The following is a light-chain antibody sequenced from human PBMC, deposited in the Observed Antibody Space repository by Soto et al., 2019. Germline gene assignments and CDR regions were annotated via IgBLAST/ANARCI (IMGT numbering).Light chain of an antibody. CDR3: CSYAGSYTFYV. Sequence: QSVLTQPRSVSGSPGQSVTISCSGTISDVGGYNYVSWYQQYPGTAPKLMIYDVSMRPSGVPYRFSGSKSGNTASLTISGLQAEHEADYYCCSYAGSYTFYVFGSGTKVTVL. J-gene: IGLJ1*01. CDR1: ISDVGGYNY. V-gene: IGLV2-11*01. CDR2: DVS.